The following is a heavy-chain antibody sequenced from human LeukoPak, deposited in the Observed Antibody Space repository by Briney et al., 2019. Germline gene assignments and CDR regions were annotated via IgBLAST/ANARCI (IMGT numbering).Heavy chain of an antibody. CDR2: ISYDGSNK. J-gene: IGHJ3*02. V-gene: IGHV3-30-3*01. CDR3: ARVGVSDAFDI. CDR1: GFTFSSYA. D-gene: IGHD3-16*01. Sequence: GGSLRLSCAASGFTFSSYAMHWVRQPPGKGLEWVAVISYDGSNKYYADSVKGRFTISRDNSKNTLYLQMNSLRAEDTAVYYCARVGVSDAFDIWGQGTMVTVSS.